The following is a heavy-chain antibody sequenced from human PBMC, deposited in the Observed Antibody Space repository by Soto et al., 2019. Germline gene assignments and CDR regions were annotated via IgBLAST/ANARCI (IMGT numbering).Heavy chain of an antibody. D-gene: IGHD6-13*01. V-gene: IGHV3-23*01. CDR2: ISGSGGST. J-gene: IGHJ4*02. CDR3: AKLPPGIALPSGGYFDY. Sequence: GGSLRLSCAASGFTFSGYAMSWVRQAPGKGLEWVSAISGSGGSTYYADSVKGRFTISRDNSKNTLYLQMNSLRAEDTAVYYCAKLPPGIALPSGGYFDYWGQGTLVTVSS. CDR1: GFTFSGYA.